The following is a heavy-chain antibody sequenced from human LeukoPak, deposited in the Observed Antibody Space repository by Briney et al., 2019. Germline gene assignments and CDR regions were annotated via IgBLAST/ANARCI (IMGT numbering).Heavy chain of an antibody. CDR3: AKTTVGYSSGRYPGWPADC. CDR2: ICGSGGCT. V-gene: IGHV3-23*01. Sequence: GGSLRLSCAASGFTFNTYAIYWVRQAPGKGLEWVSGICGSGGCTYYADSVKGRFTISRDNSKNAVYLQMDSLTADDTAVYYCAKTTVGYSSGRYPGWPADCWGQGTLVTVSP. J-gene: IGHJ4*02. CDR1: GFTFNTYA. D-gene: IGHD6-19*01.